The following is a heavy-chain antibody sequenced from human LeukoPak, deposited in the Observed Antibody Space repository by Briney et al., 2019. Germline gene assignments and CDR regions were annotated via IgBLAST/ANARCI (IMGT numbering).Heavy chain of an antibody. CDR3: ARVGSHWYDFWSYYFDY. CDR1: GGPIRDYY. V-gene: IGHV4-59*08. CDR2: TYYSGST. Sequence: PPETLSLTCTVSGGPIRDYYWSCIRQPPGRGLEWIGYTYYSGSTIHNPSLKSRVTLSVDMSKSQFSLSLTSVTASDAAVYYCARVGSHWYDFWSYYFDYWGQGTLVTVSS. J-gene: IGHJ4*02. D-gene: IGHD3-3*01.